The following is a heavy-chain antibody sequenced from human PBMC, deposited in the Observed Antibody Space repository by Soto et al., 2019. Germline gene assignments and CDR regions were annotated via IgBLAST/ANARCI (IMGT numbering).Heavy chain of an antibody. V-gene: IGHV4-30-4*01. Sequence: SETLSLTCTVSGDSISSADYYWSWIRQTPGKGLEWIGHIFYSGTTYYNPSLKSRLTISVDTSKNHFSPRLTSVTAADTAVYYCARDLWVEPELYYYGMDVWGQGTTVTVSS. CDR1: GDSISSADYY. D-gene: IGHD1-1*01. CDR3: ARDLWVEPELYYYGMDV. CDR2: IFYSGTT. J-gene: IGHJ6*02.